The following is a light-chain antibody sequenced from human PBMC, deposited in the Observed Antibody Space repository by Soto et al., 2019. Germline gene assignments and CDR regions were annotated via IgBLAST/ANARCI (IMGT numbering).Light chain of an antibody. J-gene: IGLJ1*01. CDR3: ATWDDSLNLLYV. V-gene: IGLV1-51*01. CDR1: SSNIGGNS. CDR2: DDN. Sequence: QSVLTQPPSVSAAPGQKVTISCSGSSSNIGGNSVSWYQQLPGTAPKLLIYDDNKRPSGIPDRFSGSKSGTSATLGITGFQTGDEADYYCATWDDSLNLLYVFGTGTKVTVL.